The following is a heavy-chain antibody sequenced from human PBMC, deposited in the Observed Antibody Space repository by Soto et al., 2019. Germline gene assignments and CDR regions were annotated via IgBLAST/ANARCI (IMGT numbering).Heavy chain of an antibody. CDR2: IYSGGST. CDR3: AKDTVYYYDRSGYPAV. Sequence: GGSLRLSCAASGFTVSSNYMSWVRQAPGKGLEWVSVIYSGGSTYYADSVKGRFTISRDNSKNTLYLQMNSLRAEDTAVYYCAKDTVYYYDRSGYPAVWGQGTTVTVSS. V-gene: IGHV3-66*01. J-gene: IGHJ6*02. CDR1: GFTVSSNY. D-gene: IGHD3-22*01.